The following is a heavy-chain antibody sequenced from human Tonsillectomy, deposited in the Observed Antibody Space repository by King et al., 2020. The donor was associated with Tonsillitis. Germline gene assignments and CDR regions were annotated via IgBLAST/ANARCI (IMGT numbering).Heavy chain of an antibody. J-gene: IGHJ2*01. CDR3: ARSFCSTTSCFREVATYWFFDL. V-gene: IGHV1-18*01. Sequence: VQLVESGGEVKKPGASVKVSCKTSGYVFIDYGVTWVRQAPGQGLEWMGWISPYNGNTHYGQKFQGRVTMTTDTSTTTAFLELRSLRSDDTAVYYCARSFCSTTSCFREVATYWFFDLWGRGTLVTVSS. CDR1: GYVFIDYG. CDR2: ISPYNGNT. D-gene: IGHD2-2*01.